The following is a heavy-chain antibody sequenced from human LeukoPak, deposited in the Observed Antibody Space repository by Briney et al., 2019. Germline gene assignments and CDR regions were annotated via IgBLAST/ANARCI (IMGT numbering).Heavy chain of an antibody. CDR3: ARDLGIAARPRGDY. CDR2: ISAYNDNT. Sequence: GASVKVSCKASGYTFTSYGISWVRQAPGQGLEWMGWISAYNDNTNYAQKLQGRVTMTTDTSTSTAYLELRSLRSDDTAVYYCARDLGIAARPRGDYWGQGTLVTVSS. CDR1: GYTFTSYG. V-gene: IGHV1-18*01. J-gene: IGHJ4*02. D-gene: IGHD6-6*01.